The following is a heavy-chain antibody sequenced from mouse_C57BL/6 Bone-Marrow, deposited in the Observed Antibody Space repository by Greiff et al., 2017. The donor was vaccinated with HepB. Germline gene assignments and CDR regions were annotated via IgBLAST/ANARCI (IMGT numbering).Heavy chain of an antibody. V-gene: IGHV1-81*01. D-gene: IGHD2-4*01. J-gene: IGHJ1*03. CDR1: GYTFTSYG. CDR2: IYPRSGNT. CDR3: ARGDYDYDRYFDV. Sequence: VQGVESGAELARPGASVKLSCKASGYTFTSYGISWVKQRTGQGLEWIGEIYPRSGNTYYNEKFKGKATLTADKSSSTAYMELRSLTSEDSAVYFCARGDYDYDRYFDVWGTGTTVTVSS.